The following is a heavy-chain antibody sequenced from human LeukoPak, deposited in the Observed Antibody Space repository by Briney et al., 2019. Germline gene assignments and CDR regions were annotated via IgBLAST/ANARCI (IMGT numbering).Heavy chain of an antibody. CDR2: IKQDGSKE. D-gene: IGHD6-6*01. J-gene: IGHJ3*02. V-gene: IGHV3-7*01. CDR3: ARGTSSIAARSYAFDI. CDR1: AFTFSSFW. Sequence: PGGSLRLSCAASAFTFSSFWMSWVRQAPGKGLEWVANIKQDGSKEYYVDSVKGRFTISRDNAKNSLYLQMNSLRGEDTAIYYCARGTSSIAARSYAFDIWGQGTMVTVSS.